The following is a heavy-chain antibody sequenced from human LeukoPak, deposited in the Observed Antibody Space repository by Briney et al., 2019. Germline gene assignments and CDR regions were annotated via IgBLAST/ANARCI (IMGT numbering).Heavy chain of an antibody. J-gene: IGHJ4*02. CDR2: VDGEA. CDR3: ASIDLDS. Sequence: VASVKVSCKVSGYTLTELSIHWVRQSPGKGLEWMGGVDGEAIYAQKFQGRVTMTEDTSTDTAYMDLSSLRSEDTAVYYCASIDLDSWGQGTLVTVSS. CDR1: GYTLTELS. V-gene: IGHV1-24*01. D-gene: IGHD2-21*01.